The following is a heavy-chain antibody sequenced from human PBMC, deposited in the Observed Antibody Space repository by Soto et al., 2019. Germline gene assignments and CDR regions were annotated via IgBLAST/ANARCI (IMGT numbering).Heavy chain of an antibody. Sequence: QVQLQESGPGLVKPSQTLSLTCSVSGGSISSDDYYWSWIRQHPGKGLEWIGYFYPSGTTYSNPSLKRRITLSVDTSENQFSLKRSSVTAADTAVYYCARDAVVTPTRAGFDIWGHGTMVTVSS. CDR2: FYPSGTT. V-gene: IGHV4-31*03. D-gene: IGHD2-21*02. J-gene: IGHJ3*02. CDR3: ARDAVVTPTRAGFDI. CDR1: GGSISSDDYY.